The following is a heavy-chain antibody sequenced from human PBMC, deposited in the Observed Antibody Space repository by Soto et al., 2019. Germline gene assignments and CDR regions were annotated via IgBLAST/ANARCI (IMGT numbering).Heavy chain of an antibody. CDR3: ARGYRIAAVPLNWFDP. CDR1: GGSISSYY. CDR2: IYYSGST. Sequence: SETLCLTCTVSGGSISSYYWSWIRPPPGKGLEWIGYIYYSGSTNYNPSLKSRVTISVDTSKNQFSLKLSSVTAADTAVYYYARGYRIAAVPLNWFDPWGQGTLVTVSS. V-gene: IGHV4-59*01. D-gene: IGHD6-13*01. J-gene: IGHJ5*02.